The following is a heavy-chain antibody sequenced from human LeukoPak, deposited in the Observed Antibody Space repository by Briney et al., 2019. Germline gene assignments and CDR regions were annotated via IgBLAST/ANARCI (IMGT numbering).Heavy chain of an antibody. J-gene: IGHJ6*02. CDR3: ARDKDGSGSYYGMDV. D-gene: IGHD3-10*01. V-gene: IGHV3-74*01. CDR2: INSDGSST. Sequence: GGSLRLSCAASGFTFSSYWMHWVRQAPGKGLVWVSRINSDGSSTSYADSVKGRFTISRDNAKNTLHLQMNSLRAGDTAVYYCARDKDGSGSYYGMDVWGQGTTVTVSS. CDR1: GFTFSSYW.